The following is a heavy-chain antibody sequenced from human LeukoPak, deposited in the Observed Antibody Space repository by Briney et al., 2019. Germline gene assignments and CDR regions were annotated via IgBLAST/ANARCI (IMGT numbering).Heavy chain of an antibody. CDR2: INPNSGGT. D-gene: IGHD3-22*01. J-gene: IGHJ4*02. CDR1: GYTFTGYY. V-gene: IGHV1-2*02. CDR3: VRLYYYDSSGSRGFDY. Sequence: ASVKVSCKASGYTFTGYYMHWVRQAPGQGLEWMGWINPNSGGTNYAQKFQGRVTMTRDTSISTAYMELSRLRSDDTAVYYCVRLYYYDSSGSRGFDYWGQETLVTVSS.